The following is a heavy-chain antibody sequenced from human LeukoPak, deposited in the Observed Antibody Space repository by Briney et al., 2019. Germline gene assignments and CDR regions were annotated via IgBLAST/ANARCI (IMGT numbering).Heavy chain of an antibody. V-gene: IGHV3-21*01. CDR1: GSSFSSYS. CDR3: ARSSQGTGSPADY. D-gene: IGHD1-1*01. J-gene: IGHJ4*02. CDR2: ISSSSKYI. Sequence: GGSLRLSCGASGSSFSSYSMNWVRQAPGKDLEWVSSISSSSKYIYYADSVKGRFTISRDNAKNSLYLQMNDMRAYDKAVYYCARSSQGTGSPADYWGQGTLVTVSS.